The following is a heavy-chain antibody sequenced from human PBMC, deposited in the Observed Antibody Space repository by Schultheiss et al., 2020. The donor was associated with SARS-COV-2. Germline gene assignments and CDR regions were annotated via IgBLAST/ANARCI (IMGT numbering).Heavy chain of an antibody. V-gene: IGHV3-23*01. D-gene: IGHD3-22*01. CDR1: GFTFSSYA. J-gene: IGHJ6*02. CDR2: ISGSGGST. Sequence: GESLKISCAASGFTFSSYAMSWVRQAPGKGLEWVSAISGSGGSTYYADSVKGRFTISRDNSKNTLYLQMNSLRAEDTAVYYCARDQYYYDSSGPRYYYYGMDVWGQGTTVTVSS. CDR3: ARDQYYYDSSGPRYYYYGMDV.